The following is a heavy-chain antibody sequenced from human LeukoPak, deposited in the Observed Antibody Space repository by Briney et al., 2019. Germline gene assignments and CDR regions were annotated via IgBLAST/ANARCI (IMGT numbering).Heavy chain of an antibody. D-gene: IGHD1-1*01. Sequence: GGSLRLSCAASGFTFSSYWMHWVRQAPEKGLVWVSRINSDGSSTSYADSVKGRFTISRDNAKNTLYLQMNSLRAEDTAVYYCAIDPVGTGHMDVWGKGTTVTVSS. CDR3: AIDPVGTGHMDV. V-gene: IGHV3-74*01. CDR1: GFTFSSYW. CDR2: INSDGSST. J-gene: IGHJ6*03.